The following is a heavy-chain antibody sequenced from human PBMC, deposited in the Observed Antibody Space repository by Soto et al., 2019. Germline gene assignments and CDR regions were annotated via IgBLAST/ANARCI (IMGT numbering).Heavy chain of an antibody. V-gene: IGHV4-59*01. D-gene: IGHD3-10*01. CDR3: ARVWGGAFDI. Sequence: SETLSLTCTVSGASISSYYWSWIRQPPGKGLEWIGYIYYSGSTNYNPSLKSRVTISVDTSKNQFSLKLSSLTAADTAVYYCARVWGGAFDIWGQGTMVTVSS. J-gene: IGHJ3*02. CDR2: IYYSGST. CDR1: GASISSYY.